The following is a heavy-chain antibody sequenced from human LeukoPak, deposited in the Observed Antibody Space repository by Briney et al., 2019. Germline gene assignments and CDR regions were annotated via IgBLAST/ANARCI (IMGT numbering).Heavy chain of an antibody. CDR2: INHSGST. V-gene: IGHV4-34*01. Sequence: SETLSLTCAVYGGSFSGYYWSWIRQPPGKGLEWIGEINHSGSTNYNPSLKSRVTISVDTSKNQFSLKLSSVTAADTAVYYCARGRLVVVAAGPLRYRGQGTLVTVSS. CDR1: GGSFSGYY. CDR3: ARGRLVVVAAGPLRY. D-gene: IGHD2-15*01. J-gene: IGHJ4*02.